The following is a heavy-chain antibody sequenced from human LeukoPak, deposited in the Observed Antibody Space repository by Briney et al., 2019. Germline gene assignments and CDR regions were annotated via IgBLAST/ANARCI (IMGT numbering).Heavy chain of an antibody. CDR3: ARGYYDFWSGPPLRARLNAFDI. J-gene: IGHJ3*02. D-gene: IGHD3-3*01. V-gene: IGHV4-4*07. CDR2: IYTSGST. Sequence: SETLSLTCTVSGGSISSYYWSWIRQPAGKGLEWIGRIYTSGSTNYNPSLKSQVTMSVDTSKNQFSLKLSSVTAADTAVYYCARGYYDFWSGPPLRARLNAFDIWGQGTMDTVSS. CDR1: GGSISSYY.